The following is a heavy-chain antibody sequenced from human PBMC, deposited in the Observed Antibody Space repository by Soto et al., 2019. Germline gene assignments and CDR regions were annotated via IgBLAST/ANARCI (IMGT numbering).Heavy chain of an antibody. V-gene: IGHV4-59*08. D-gene: IGHD5-12*01. CDR1: GGSITRYY. CDR3: ARSGGYSGYDSGDAFDI. CDR2: IYYSGST. J-gene: IGHJ3*02. Sequence: SETLSLTCTLAGGSITRYYWSGRRQPPGKGLEWIGYIYYSGSTNYNPSLKSRVTISVDTSKNQFSLKLSSVTAADTAVYYCARSGGYSGYDSGDAFDIWGQGTMVT.